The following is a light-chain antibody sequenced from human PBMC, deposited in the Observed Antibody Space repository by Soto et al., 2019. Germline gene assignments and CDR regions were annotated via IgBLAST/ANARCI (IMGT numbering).Light chain of an antibody. CDR3: QHYDHLPIT. J-gene: IGKJ5*01. CDR2: GAF. V-gene: IGKV3-15*01. Sequence: IVMTQSPVTLSVSPWERVTLSCRASQSVSSNLAWYQQKPGQAPSLLIYGAFTRATGIPARFSGTGSGTEFTLTISSLQSEDVATYYCQHYDHLPITFGQGTRLEIK. CDR1: QSVSSN.